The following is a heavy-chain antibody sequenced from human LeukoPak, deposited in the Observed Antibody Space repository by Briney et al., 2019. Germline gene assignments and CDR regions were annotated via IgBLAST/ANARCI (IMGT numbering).Heavy chain of an antibody. Sequence: EASVKVSCKATSRISWVRQAPGQGLEWMGWIGTYGGDTYYAQKFQGRITVTTDTSTSTVYMELRNLRPDDTAVYYCARDLWNFYDDSGYNRDFDSWGQGTLVTVSS. CDR3: ARDLWNFYDDSGYNRDFDS. J-gene: IGHJ5*01. CDR1: TSR. D-gene: IGHD3-22*01. CDR2: IGTYGGDT. V-gene: IGHV1-18*01.